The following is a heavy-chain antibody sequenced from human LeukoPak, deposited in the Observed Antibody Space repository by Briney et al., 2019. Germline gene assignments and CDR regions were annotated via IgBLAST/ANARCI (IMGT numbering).Heavy chain of an antibody. D-gene: IGHD2-2*01. J-gene: IGHJ4*02. CDR3: AREPRIVVVPAAIDY. V-gene: IGHV1-2*02. Sequence: ASVKVSCKASGYTFTGYYMHWVRQAPGQGLEWMGWINPNSGGTNYVQKFQGRVTMTRDTSISTAYMELSRLRSDDTAVYYCAREPRIVVVPAAIDYWGQGTLVTVSS. CDR1: GYTFTGYY. CDR2: INPNSGGT.